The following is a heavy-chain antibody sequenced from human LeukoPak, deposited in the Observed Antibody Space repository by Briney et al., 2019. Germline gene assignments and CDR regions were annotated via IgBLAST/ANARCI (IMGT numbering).Heavy chain of an antibody. CDR1: GFTFSSYG. V-gene: IGHV3-33*06. CDR3: AKGLCGGNSGDAFDI. Sequence: PGRSLRLSCAASGFTFSSYGMHWVRQAPGKGLEWVAVIWYDGSNKYYADSVKGRFTISRDNSKNTLYLQMNSLRAEDTAVYYCAKGLCGGNSGDAFDIWGQGTMVTVSS. J-gene: IGHJ3*02. CDR2: IWYDGSNK. D-gene: IGHD4-23*01.